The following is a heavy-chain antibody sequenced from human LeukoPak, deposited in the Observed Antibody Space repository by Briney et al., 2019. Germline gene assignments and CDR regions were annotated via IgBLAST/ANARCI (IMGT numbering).Heavy chain of an antibody. D-gene: IGHD5-18*01. CDR2: IYYSGST. Sequence: PSETLSLTCAVYGGSFSGYYWSWIRQPPGKGLEWIGYIYYSGSTNYNPSLKSRVTISVDTSKNQFSLKLSSVTAADTAVYYCAGQLWTSYYYYGMDVWGQGTTVTVSS. CDR1: GGSFSGYY. CDR3: AGQLWTSYYYYGMDV. V-gene: IGHV4-59*01. J-gene: IGHJ6*02.